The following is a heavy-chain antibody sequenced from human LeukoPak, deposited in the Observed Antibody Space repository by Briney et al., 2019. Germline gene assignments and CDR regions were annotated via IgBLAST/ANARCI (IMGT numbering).Heavy chain of an antibody. D-gene: IGHD1-26*01. CDR1: GGTFSSYA. CDR2: IIPIFGTA. Sequence: SVKVSCKASGGTFSSYAISWVRQAPGQGLEWMGGIIPIFGTASYAQKFQGRVTITADESTSTAYMELSSLRSEDTAVYYCARTTTLYSGSQYYYGMDVWGQGTTVTVSS. J-gene: IGHJ6*02. CDR3: ARTTTLYSGSQYYYGMDV. V-gene: IGHV1-69*01.